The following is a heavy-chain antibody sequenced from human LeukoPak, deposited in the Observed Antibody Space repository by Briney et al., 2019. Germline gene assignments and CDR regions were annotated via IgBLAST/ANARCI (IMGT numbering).Heavy chain of an antibody. J-gene: IGHJ4*02. V-gene: IGHV4-30-4*07. D-gene: IGHD3-10*01. CDR3: ARLGDGSGSYYPNLWPYYFDY. CDR1: GGSISSGVYS. Sequence: SQTLSLTCAVSGGSISSGVYSWNWIRQPPGKGLEWIGYIYYSGSTNYNPSLKSRVTISVDTSKNQFSLKLSSVTAADTAVYYCARLGDGSGSYYPNLWPYYFDYWGQGTLVTVSS. CDR2: IYYSGST.